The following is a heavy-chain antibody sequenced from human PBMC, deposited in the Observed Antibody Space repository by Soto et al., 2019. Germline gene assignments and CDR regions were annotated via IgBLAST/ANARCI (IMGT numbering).Heavy chain of an antibody. CDR3: ARLGTMVRGVIPRPMDV. J-gene: IGHJ6*02. D-gene: IGHD3-10*01. Sequence: QLQLQESGPGLVKPSETLSLTCTVSGGSISSSSYYWGWIRQPPGKGLEWIGSIYYSGSTYYNPSLKSRVTISVDTSKNQFSLKLSSVTAADTAVYYCARLGTMVRGVIPRPMDVWGQGTTVTVSS. CDR2: IYYSGST. V-gene: IGHV4-39*01. CDR1: GGSISSSSYY.